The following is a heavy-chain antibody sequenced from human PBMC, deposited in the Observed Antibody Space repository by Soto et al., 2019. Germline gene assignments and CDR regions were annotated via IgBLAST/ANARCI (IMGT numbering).Heavy chain of an antibody. Sequence: QIHLVQSGAEVKKPGSSVKISCKASGGTFSNYAISWVRQAPGQGLEWMGGITPIFDTTNYAQKFQGRLTITADTSTSTAYMELSGLISDDTAIYFCARYPNSRNTWFDPWGQGTLVTVSS. CDR3: ARYPNSRNTWFDP. V-gene: IGHV1-69*06. CDR2: ITPIFDTT. J-gene: IGHJ5*02. CDR1: GGTFSNYA. D-gene: IGHD3-9*01.